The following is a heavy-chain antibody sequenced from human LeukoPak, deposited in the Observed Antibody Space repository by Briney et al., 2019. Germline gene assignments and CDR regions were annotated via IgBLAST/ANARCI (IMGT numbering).Heavy chain of an antibody. V-gene: IGHV3-30*03. Sequence: PGGPLRLSCAASGFTFNTYVMHSVRQAPGTGPEGVAAISADGGTGFYVGSVKGRLTISRDNSRTTLYLQMESLRVEDTALYYCAREPGFGEYDYWGQGTLVTVSS. CDR2: ISADGGTG. CDR1: GFTFNTYV. D-gene: IGHD3-10*01. CDR3: AREPGFGEYDY. J-gene: IGHJ4*02.